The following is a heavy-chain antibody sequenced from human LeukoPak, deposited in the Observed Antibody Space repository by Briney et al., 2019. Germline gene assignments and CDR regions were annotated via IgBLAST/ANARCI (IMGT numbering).Heavy chain of an antibody. CDR2: IQYDGDNK. CDR1: GFTFTRSA. D-gene: IGHD1-26*01. Sequence: GGSLRLSCVASGFTFTRSAMHWVRQAPGKGLEWVAFIQYDGDNKYYADSVKGRFTISRDDSQNTLYLQMNSLTVGDTAVYYCAKRWDSTWSYFDLWGHGTLVTVSS. CDR3: AKRWDSTWSYFDL. V-gene: IGHV3-30*02. J-gene: IGHJ4*01.